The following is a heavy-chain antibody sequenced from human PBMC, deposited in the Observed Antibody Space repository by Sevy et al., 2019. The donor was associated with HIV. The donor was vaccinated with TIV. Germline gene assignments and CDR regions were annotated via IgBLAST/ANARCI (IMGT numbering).Heavy chain of an antibody. D-gene: IGHD3-10*01. CDR3: ASLRITMVRGVINPHSFDY. J-gene: IGHJ4*02. V-gene: IGHV4-59*01. CDR2: IYYSGST. Sequence: SETLSLTCTVSGGSISSYYWSWIRQPPGKGLEWIGYIYYSGSTNYNPSLKSRVTISVDTSKNQSSLKLSSVTAADTAVYYCASLRITMVRGVINPHSFDYWGQGTLVTVSS. CDR1: GGSISSYY.